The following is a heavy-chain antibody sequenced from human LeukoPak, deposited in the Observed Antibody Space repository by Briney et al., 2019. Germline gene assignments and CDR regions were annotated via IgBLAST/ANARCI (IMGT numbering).Heavy chain of an antibody. J-gene: IGHJ4*02. V-gene: IGHV5-51*01. Sequence: GESLKISCKGSGYSFTSYWIGWVRQMPGKGLEWMGIIYPGDSDTRYSPSFQGQVTISADKSISTAYLQWSSLQASDTAIYYCARHLSGGATLSNFDYWGQGTLVTVSS. CDR2: IYPGDSDT. CDR3: ARHLSGGATLSNFDY. CDR1: GYSFTSYW. D-gene: IGHD1-26*01.